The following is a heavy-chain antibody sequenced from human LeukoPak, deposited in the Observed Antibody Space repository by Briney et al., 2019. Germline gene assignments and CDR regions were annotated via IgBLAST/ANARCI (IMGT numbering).Heavy chain of an antibody. Sequence: PSETLSLTCTVSGGSISSSSYYWGWIRQPPGKGLEWIGRTYYSGSTYYNPSLNSRVTISVDTSKNQFSLKLSSVTAADTAVYYCASLTYYDFWSGYYVFDYWGQGTLVTVSS. CDR2: TYYSGST. CDR3: ASLTYYDFWSGYYVFDY. V-gene: IGHV4-39*01. D-gene: IGHD3-3*01. J-gene: IGHJ4*02. CDR1: GGSISSSSYY.